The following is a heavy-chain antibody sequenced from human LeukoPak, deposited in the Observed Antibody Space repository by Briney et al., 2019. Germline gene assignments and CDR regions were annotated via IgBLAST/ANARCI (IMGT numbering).Heavy chain of an antibody. V-gene: IGHV3-53*05. Sequence: GGSLRLSCVVSGFTFSGNHINWVRQAPGKGLEWVSAIYIEGDTYYSDSVKGRFTIARDNSKRTVYLQMNSLKPEDTGVYYCARDPRDGYGHFDYWGQGTLVTVSS. CDR3: ARDPRDGYGHFDY. J-gene: IGHJ4*02. CDR2: IYIEGDT. CDR1: GFTFSGNH. D-gene: IGHD5-24*01.